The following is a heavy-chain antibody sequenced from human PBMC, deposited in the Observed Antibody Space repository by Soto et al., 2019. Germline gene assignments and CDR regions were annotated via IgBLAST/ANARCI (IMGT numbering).Heavy chain of an antibody. Sequence: EVQLVESGGGLVQPGGSLKLSCATSGFTFSVSAMHWVRQASGKGLEWVGRIRSKPNNYATEYAASVRGRFTISRDDSKNTAYLQMNSLKTEDTAVYYCARFAASLNEVFDYWGQGTVVTVSS. CDR3: ARFAASLNEVFDY. CDR1: GFTFSVSA. J-gene: IGHJ4*02. CDR2: IRSKPNNYAT. D-gene: IGHD1-1*01. V-gene: IGHV3-73*02.